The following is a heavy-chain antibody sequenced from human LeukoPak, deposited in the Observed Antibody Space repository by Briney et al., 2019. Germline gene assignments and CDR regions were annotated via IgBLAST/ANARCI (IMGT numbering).Heavy chain of an antibody. CDR2: ISWNSGSI. V-gene: IGHV3-9*01. Sequence: PGGSLRLSCAASGFTFDDYAMHWVRQAPGKGLEWVSGISWNSGSIGYADSVKGRFTISRDNAKNSLYLQMNSLRAEDTAVYYCARDHMVYFDYWGQGTLVTVSS. J-gene: IGHJ4*02. D-gene: IGHD3-10*01. CDR1: GFTFDDYA. CDR3: ARDHMVYFDY.